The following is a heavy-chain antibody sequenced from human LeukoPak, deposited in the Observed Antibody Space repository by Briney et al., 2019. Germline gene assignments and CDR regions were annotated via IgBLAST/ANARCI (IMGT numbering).Heavy chain of an antibody. CDR2: ISYDGSNK. V-gene: IGHV3-30-3*01. Sequence: PGGSLRLSCAASGFTFSSYAMHWVRQAPGKGLEWVAVISYDGSNKYYADSVKGRFTISRDNSKNTLYLQMNSLRAEDTAVYYCAKDHEGQGWFDPWGQGTLVTVSS. J-gene: IGHJ5*02. CDR1: GFTFSSYA. CDR3: AKDHEGQGWFDP.